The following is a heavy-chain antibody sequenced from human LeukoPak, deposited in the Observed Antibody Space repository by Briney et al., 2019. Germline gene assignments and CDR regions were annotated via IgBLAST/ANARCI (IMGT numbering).Heavy chain of an antibody. J-gene: IGHJ6*02. Sequence: PGGSLRLSCAASGFTFSSYSMNWVRQAPGKGLEWVSSIISSSSYIYYADSVKGRFTISRDNAKNSLYLQMNSLRAEDTAVYYCAVPYSSSLHWYYYYGMDVWGQGTTVTVSS. CDR1: GFTFSSYS. CDR2: IISSSSYI. D-gene: IGHD6-13*01. CDR3: AVPYSSSLHWYYYYGMDV. V-gene: IGHV3-21*01.